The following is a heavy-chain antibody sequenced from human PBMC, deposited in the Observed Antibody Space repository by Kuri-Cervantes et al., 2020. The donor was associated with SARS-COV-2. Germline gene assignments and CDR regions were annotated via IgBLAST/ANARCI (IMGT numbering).Heavy chain of an antibody. D-gene: IGHD5-24*01. Sequence: GSLRLSCTVSGYSISSGYYWGWIRQPPGKGLEWIGSIYHSGSTYYNPSLKSQVTISVDTSKNQFSLKLSSVTAADTAVYYCAKDNVVADGYNSLEGAFDYWGQGTLVTVSS. CDR3: AKDNVVADGYNSLEGAFDY. CDR2: IYHSGST. V-gene: IGHV4-38-2*02. J-gene: IGHJ4*02. CDR1: GYSISSGYY.